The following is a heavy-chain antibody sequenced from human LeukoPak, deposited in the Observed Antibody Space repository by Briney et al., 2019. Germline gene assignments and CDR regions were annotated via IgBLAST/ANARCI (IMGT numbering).Heavy chain of an antibody. D-gene: IGHD3-22*01. CDR1: GYTFTGYY. CDR3: ARAGVWDYSDSSGYHNAAFDI. V-gene: IGHV1-2*02. J-gene: IGHJ3*02. Sequence: ASVKVSCKASGYTFTGYYMHWVRQAPGQGLEWMGWINPNSGGTNYAQMFQGRVTMTRDTSISTAYMDLSRLRSDDTAVYYCARAGVWDYSDSSGYHNAAFDIWGQGTMVTVSS. CDR2: INPNSGGT.